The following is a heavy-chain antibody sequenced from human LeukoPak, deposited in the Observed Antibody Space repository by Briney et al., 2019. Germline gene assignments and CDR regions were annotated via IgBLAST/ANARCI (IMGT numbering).Heavy chain of an antibody. V-gene: IGHV1-18*01. J-gene: IGHJ5*02. CDR1: GYPFTNYG. D-gene: IGHD3-3*01. CDR2: ISAYNGNT. Sequence: GASVKVSCKTSGYPFTNYGITWVRQAPGQGLEWMGWISAYNGNTNYAQKLQGRVTLTTDTSTSTAYMDLRSLRSDGTAVFYCARVDAREPITIFVPTRGNWFDPWGQGTLVTVSS. CDR3: ARVDAREPITIFVPTRGNWFDP.